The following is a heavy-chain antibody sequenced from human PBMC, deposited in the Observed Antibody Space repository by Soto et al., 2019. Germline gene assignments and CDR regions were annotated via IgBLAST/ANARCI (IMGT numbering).Heavy chain of an antibody. Sequence: QDQLVQSGAEVKKPGASVTVSCKASGYSFTNYGITWVRQAPGQGLEWMGWISGFNGNTHYAQKLQGRVTMTTDAATSTAYTELRRLRSGDPAVHYCARDRGVPPPVAGNTHYVYFMVVWGKGTTVTLSS. D-gene: IGHD6-13*01. CDR3: ARDRGVPPPVAGNTHYVYFMVV. CDR1: GYSFTNYG. V-gene: IGHV1-18*01. CDR2: ISGFNGNT. J-gene: IGHJ6*03.